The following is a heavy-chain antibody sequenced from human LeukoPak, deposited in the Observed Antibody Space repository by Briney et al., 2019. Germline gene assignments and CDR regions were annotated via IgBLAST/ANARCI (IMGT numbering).Heavy chain of an antibody. CDR1: GGSLTFYY. CDR2: INHSGST. Sequence: SETLSLTCAVYGGSLTFYYWSWIRQPPGKGLEWIGEINHSGSTNYNPSLKSRVTISLDTSRNQFSLRLRPVTAADTAIYYCARGRSSGLSSSIDYWGQGSLVAVSS. D-gene: IGHD6-19*01. J-gene: IGHJ4*02. CDR3: ARGRSSGLSSSIDY. V-gene: IGHV4-34*01.